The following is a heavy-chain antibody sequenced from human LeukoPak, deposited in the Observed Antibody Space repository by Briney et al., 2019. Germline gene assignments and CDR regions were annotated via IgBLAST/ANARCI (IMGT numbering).Heavy chain of an antibody. CDR3: ARDRKVATAPDYYYYYMDV. D-gene: IGHD2-21*02. Sequence: GGSLRLSCAASGLTVSSNYMSWVRQAPGKGLEWVSVIYSGGSTYYADSVKGRFTISRDNSKNTLYLQMNSLRAEDTAVYYCARDRKVATAPDYYYYYMDVWGKGTTVTVSS. J-gene: IGHJ6*03. CDR2: IYSGGST. CDR1: GLTVSSNY. V-gene: IGHV3-53*01.